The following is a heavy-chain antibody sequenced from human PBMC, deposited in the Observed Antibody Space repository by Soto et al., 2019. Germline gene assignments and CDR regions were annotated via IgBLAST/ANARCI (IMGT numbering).Heavy chain of an antibody. CDR3: ARLPYGSGSYDY. CDR2: IKQDGSEK. V-gene: IGHV3-7*05. D-gene: IGHD3-10*01. CDR1: GFTFSNYW. Sequence: PGGSLRLSCAASGFTFSNYWMSWVRQAPGKGLEWVANIKQDGSEKYYVDSVKGRFTISRDNAKNSLYLQMNSLRAEDTAVYYCARLPYGSGSYDYWGQGTLVSVSS. J-gene: IGHJ4*02.